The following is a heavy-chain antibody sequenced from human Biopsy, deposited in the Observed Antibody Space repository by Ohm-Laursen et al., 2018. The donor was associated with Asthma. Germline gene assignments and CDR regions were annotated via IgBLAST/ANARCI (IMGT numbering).Heavy chain of an antibody. CDR3: AKDERSYYGSDSKYMQPVPLGD. D-gene: IGHD2-21*01. V-gene: IGHV3-53*01. CDR2: IYSGGGT. Sequence: GSLRLSCTASGFTVSSNGMSWVRQPPGKGLEWVSVIYSGGGTFYADSVNGRFTVSRDKSENTLYLQMNSLTAEDTAVYHCAKDERSYYGSDSKYMQPVPLGDWGQGTLVIVSA. J-gene: IGHJ4*02. CDR1: GFTVSSNG.